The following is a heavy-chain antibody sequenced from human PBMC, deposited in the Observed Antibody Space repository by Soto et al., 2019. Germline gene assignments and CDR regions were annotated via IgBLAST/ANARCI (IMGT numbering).Heavy chain of an antibody. CDR3: ARPDYGSGSYPDY. J-gene: IGHJ4*02. CDR2: ISYDGSNK. V-gene: IGHV3-30-3*01. CDR1: GFTFSSYA. Sequence: QVQLVESGGGVVQPGRSLRLSCTASGFTFSSYAMHWVRQAPGKGLEWVAVISYDGSNKYYADSVKGRFIISRDNSKNTLFLQMNSLRAEDTAVYYCARPDYGSGSYPDYWGQGTLVTVSS. D-gene: IGHD3-10*01.